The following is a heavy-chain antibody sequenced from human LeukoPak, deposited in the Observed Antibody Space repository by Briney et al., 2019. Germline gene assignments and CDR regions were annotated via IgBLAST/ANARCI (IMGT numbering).Heavy chain of an antibody. CDR3: ARYLYSSSWYGGYYFDY. Sequence: PGGSLRLSCAASGFTFNSYVMSWVRQAPGKGLEWVSGISGSGGSTYYADSVKGRFTISRDNSKNTLYLQMNSLRAEDTAVYYCARYLYSSSWYGGYYFDYWGQGTLVTVSS. CDR2: ISGSGGST. CDR1: GFTFNSYV. J-gene: IGHJ4*02. V-gene: IGHV3-23*01. D-gene: IGHD6-13*01.